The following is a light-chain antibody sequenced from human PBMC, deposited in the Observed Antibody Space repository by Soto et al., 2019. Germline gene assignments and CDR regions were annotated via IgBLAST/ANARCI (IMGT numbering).Light chain of an antibody. V-gene: IGKV1-39*01. CDR1: QSIDNY. CDR2: AAS. Sequence: IHMTQSPSSLSASVCDRVTITCRASQSIDNYLSWYQQIPGKAPKLLIYAASNLQRGVPSRFSGSGSGTEFTLTISNLQPDDFAVYYCQQCFSLPPTFGHGTKV. CDR3: QQCFSLPPT. J-gene: IGKJ1*01.